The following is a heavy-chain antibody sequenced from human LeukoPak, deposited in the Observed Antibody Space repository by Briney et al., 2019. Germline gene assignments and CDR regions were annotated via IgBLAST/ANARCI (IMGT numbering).Heavy chain of an antibody. CDR1: GFTFSSYA. CDR2: ISYEGSSK. Sequence: GGSLRLSCTASGFTFSSYAIHWVRQAPGKGLEWVTLISYEGSSKYYADSVRGRFIISRDNSKNTLFLQMNSLRAEDTAVHYCAREISTSSSWYGDDAYDIWGQGTMVTVSS. J-gene: IGHJ3*02. D-gene: IGHD6-13*01. V-gene: IGHV3-30-3*01. CDR3: AREISTSSSWYGDDAYDI.